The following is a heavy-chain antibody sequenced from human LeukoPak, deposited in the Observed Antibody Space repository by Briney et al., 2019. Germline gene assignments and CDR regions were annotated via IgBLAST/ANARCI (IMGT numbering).Heavy chain of an antibody. Sequence: KTSETLSLTCTVSGGSISNYYWSWIRQPPGKGLEWIGYIYYSGSTNYNPSLKSRVTISVDTSKNQFSLKLSSVTAADTAVYYCARLDYSSRYLNSGYYFDYWGQGTLVTVSS. CDR3: ARLDYSSRYLNSGYYFDY. CDR2: IYYSGST. CDR1: GGSISNYY. D-gene: IGHD6-13*01. V-gene: IGHV4-59*08. J-gene: IGHJ4*02.